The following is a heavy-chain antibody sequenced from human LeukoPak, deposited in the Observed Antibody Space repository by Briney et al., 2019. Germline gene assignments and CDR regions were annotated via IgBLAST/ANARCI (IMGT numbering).Heavy chain of an antibody. Sequence: GGSLRLSCAASGFTFSTYAMSWDRQAPGKGLEWVSVISDSDTSTYYADSVRGRFTISRDNSKNTVYLQMGSLRAEDTAVYYCAKGGNSYFDYWGQGTLVTVSS. J-gene: IGHJ4*02. CDR3: AKGGNSYFDY. D-gene: IGHD4-23*01. CDR2: ISDSDTST. CDR1: GFTFSTYA. V-gene: IGHV3-23*01.